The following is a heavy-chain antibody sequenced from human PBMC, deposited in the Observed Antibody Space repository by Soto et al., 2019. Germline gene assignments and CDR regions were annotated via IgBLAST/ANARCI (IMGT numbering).Heavy chain of an antibody. CDR3: AGTFGYDFDY. CDR2: IKDSGST. Sequence: SETLSLTCAVYGGTFSGLYWGWIRQPPGKGLEWIGEIKDSGSTNYNPSLKSRVTISVDTSKNQFSLKLTSVTAADTAVYYCAGTFGYDFDYWGQGTLVTVSS. D-gene: IGHD5-18*01. CDR1: GGTFSGLY. V-gene: IGHV4-34*08. J-gene: IGHJ4*02.